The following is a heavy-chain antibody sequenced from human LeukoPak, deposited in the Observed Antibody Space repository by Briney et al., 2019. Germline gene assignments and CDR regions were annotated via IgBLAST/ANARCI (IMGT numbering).Heavy chain of an antibody. Sequence: GGSLRLSCAASGFTFSSYSMNWVRQAPGKGLEWVSSISSSSSYIYYADSVKGRFTISRDNAKNSLYLQMNSLRAEDTAVYYCARATFYGSGSHMAAYFDYWGQGTLVTVSS. CDR1: GFTFSSYS. V-gene: IGHV3-21*01. D-gene: IGHD3-10*01. CDR3: ARATFYGSGSHMAAYFDY. J-gene: IGHJ4*02. CDR2: ISSSSSYI.